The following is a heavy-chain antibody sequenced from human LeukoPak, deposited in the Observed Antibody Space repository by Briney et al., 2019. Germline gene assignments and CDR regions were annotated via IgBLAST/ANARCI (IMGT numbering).Heavy chain of an antibody. Sequence: GGSLRLSCAASGFTFSDSWMSWVRQAPGKGLEWVANMNQDGSAKGYVDSVKGRFTISRDDARNSLYLQMSSLRPEDTAVYYCATYTHWVAGDVWGQGTTVTVSS. CDR1: GFTFSDSW. CDR3: ATYTHWVAGDV. V-gene: IGHV3-7*01. J-gene: IGHJ6*02. CDR2: MNQDGSAK. D-gene: IGHD3-16*01.